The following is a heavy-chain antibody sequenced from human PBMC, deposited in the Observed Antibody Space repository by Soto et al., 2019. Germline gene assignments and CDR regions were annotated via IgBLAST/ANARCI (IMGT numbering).Heavy chain of an antibody. D-gene: IGHD3-10*01. J-gene: IGHJ4*02. V-gene: IGHV3-30*18. Sequence: GGSLRLSCAGSGFTFRWFGMNWVRQAPGKGLEWVARISNDGSNEYYVDSVKGRFTISRDNSKNTLYLQMDSLRAEDTAVYYCAKGEVRGIIPSYFDYWGRGTLVTVSS. CDR2: ISNDGSNE. CDR1: GFTFRWFG. CDR3: AKGEVRGIIPSYFDY.